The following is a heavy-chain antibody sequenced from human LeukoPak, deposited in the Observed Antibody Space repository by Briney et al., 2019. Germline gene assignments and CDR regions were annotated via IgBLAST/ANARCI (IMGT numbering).Heavy chain of an antibody. D-gene: IGHD6-19*01. CDR2: IIPIFGTA. CDR3: ARDNVAGKTDAFDI. J-gene: IGHJ3*02. V-gene: IGHV1-69*13. Sequence: GASVKVSCKASGGTFSSYAISWVRQAPGQRLEWMGGIIPIFGTANYAQKFQGRVTITADESTSTAYMELSSLRSEDTAVYYCARDNVAGKTDAFDIWGQGTMVTVSS. CDR1: GGTFSSYA.